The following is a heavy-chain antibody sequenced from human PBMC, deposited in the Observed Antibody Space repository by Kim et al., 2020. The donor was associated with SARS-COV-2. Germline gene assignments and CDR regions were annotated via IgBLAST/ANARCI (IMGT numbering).Heavy chain of an antibody. J-gene: IGHJ4*02. CDR3: PRAKAATNAFYS. CDR1: GFTFSGFW. Sequence: GGSLRLSCEASGFTFSGFWMDWVRQAPGKGLLWVSRVNTDGSDTAYADSVKGRFTVSRDNAKNTLYLQMNRLRADDTAVYYCPRAKAATNAFYSWGQGIL. CDR2: VNTDGSDT. D-gene: IGHD2-15*01. V-gene: IGHV3-74*03.